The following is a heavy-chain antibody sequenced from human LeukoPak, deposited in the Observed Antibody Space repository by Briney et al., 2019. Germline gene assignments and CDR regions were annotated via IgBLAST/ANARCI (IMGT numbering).Heavy chain of an antibody. CDR2: IYPGDSDT. CDR1: GYSFTSYW. V-gene: IGHV5-51*01. Sequence: NPGESLKISCKGSGYSFTSYWIGWVRQMPGKGLEWMGIIYPGDSDTRYSPSFQGQVTISADKSISTAYLQWSSLKASDTAMYYCARAIRGYQPLLPFDYWGQGTLVTVSS. J-gene: IGHJ4*02. CDR3: ARAIRGYQPLLPFDY. D-gene: IGHD2-2*01.